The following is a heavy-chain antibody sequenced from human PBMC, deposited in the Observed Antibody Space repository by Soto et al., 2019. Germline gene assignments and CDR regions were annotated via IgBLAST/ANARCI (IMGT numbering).Heavy chain of an antibody. Sequence: SETLSLTCTVSGGSISSYYWSWIRQPPGKGLEWIGYIYYSGSTNYNPSLKSRVTISVGTSKNQFSLKLSSVTAADTAVYYCANLIVFHSSYYHDYWGHGTLVT. CDR2: IYYSGST. D-gene: IGHD1-26*01. CDR1: GGSISSYY. V-gene: IGHV4-59*01. J-gene: IGHJ4*01. CDR3: ANLIVFHSSYYHDY.